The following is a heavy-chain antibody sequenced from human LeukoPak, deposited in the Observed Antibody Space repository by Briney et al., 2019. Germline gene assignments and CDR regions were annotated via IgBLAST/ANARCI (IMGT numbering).Heavy chain of an antibody. J-gene: IGHJ4*02. CDR2: IIPIFGTA. V-gene: IGHV1-69*01. CDR3: ARDPNYDILTGYYSDY. Sequence: GSSVKVSCKASGGTFSSYAISWVRQAPGQGLEWMGGIIPIFGTANYAQKFQGRVTITADESTSTAYMELSSLRSEDTAVYYCARDPNYDILTGYYSDYSGQGTLVTASS. D-gene: IGHD3-9*01. CDR1: GGTFSSYA.